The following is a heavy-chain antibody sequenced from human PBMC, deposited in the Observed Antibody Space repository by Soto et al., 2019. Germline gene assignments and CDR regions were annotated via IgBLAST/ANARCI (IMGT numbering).Heavy chain of an antibody. V-gene: IGHV4-59*01. J-gene: IGHJ3*02. CDR1: GGSISSYY. CDR3: ARDLHSSWGRGNDAFDI. CDR2: IYYSGST. D-gene: IGHD6-13*01. Sequence: QVQLQESGPGLVKPSETLSLTCTVSGGSISSYYWSWIRQPPGKGLEWIGYIYYSGSTNYNPSLKSRVTISVDTSKNQFSLKLSSVTAADTAVYYCARDLHSSWGRGNDAFDIWGQGTMVTVSS.